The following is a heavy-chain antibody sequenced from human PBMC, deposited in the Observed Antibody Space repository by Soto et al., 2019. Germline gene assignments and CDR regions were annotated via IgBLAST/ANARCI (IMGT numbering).Heavy chain of an antibody. V-gene: IGHV3-66*01. CDR2: IYSGGST. CDR3: AREYSYGYYYCYAIDV. CDR1: GFTVSSNY. J-gene: IGHJ6*02. D-gene: IGHD5-18*01. Sequence: EVQLVESGGGLVQPGGSLRLSCAASGFTVSSNYMSWVRQAPGKGLEWVSVIYSGGSTYYADSVKGRFTISRDNSKNTLYLQMNSLRAEDTAVYYCAREYSYGYYYCYAIDVWGQGTTVTVSS.